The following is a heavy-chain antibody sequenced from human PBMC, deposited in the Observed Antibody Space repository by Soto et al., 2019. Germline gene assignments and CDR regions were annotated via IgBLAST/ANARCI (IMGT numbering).Heavy chain of an antibody. CDR2: IKRDGSEE. CDR3: VSMRNPQGLDY. D-gene: IGHD1-1*01. Sequence: GGSLRLSCAASGFTLRSLWVSWVRQAPGKGLEWLANIKRDGSEEYYVDSVRCRCTISRENAKSSMFLQMNSLGVEDTAIYDCVSMRNPQGLDYWGQGTLVTVSS. CDR1: GFTLRSLW. J-gene: IGHJ4*02. V-gene: IGHV3-7*01.